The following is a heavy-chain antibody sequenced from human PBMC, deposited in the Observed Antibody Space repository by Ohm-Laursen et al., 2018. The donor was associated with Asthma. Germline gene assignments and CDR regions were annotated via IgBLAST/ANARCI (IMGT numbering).Heavy chain of an antibody. Sequence: SLRLSCAASGFSFSSHWMNWGRQAPGKGLEWVASINQDGSVKYYVDSVKGRFTISRYSAENAIYLQMNNLRAEDTAVYYCARGTSGPWVNYAMDVWGQGTSVTVPS. V-gene: IGHV3-7*01. CDR1: GFSFSSHW. CDR2: INQDGSVK. D-gene: IGHD2-2*01. J-gene: IGHJ6*02. CDR3: ARGTSGPWVNYAMDV.